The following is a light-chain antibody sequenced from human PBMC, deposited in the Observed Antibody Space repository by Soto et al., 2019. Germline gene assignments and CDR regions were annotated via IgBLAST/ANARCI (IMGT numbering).Light chain of an antibody. CDR1: QSISYW. CDR2: KAS. Sequence: DIQMTQSPPTLSASVGDRVTITCRASQSISYWLAWYQQKPGEAPKLLIYKASSLQSGVPSRFSGSGSGTEFTLTISSLQPDDFATYYCQQYNSYRRTCGQGTKVEIK. V-gene: IGKV1-5*03. J-gene: IGKJ1*01. CDR3: QQYNSYRRT.